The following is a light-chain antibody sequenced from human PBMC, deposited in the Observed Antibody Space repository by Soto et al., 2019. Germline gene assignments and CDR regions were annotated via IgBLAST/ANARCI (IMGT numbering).Light chain of an antibody. V-gene: IGKV1-39*01. CDR2: AAS. CDR3: QQRYSTPIT. CDR1: QSISSY. J-gene: IGKJ4*01. Sequence: DIQMTQSPSSLSASVGDRVTITCRASQSISSYLNWYQQKPGKAPKLLIYAASSLQSGVPSRFRGSGSGTDFTLTISSLQPEDFATYYCQQRYSTPITFGGGTKVQIK.